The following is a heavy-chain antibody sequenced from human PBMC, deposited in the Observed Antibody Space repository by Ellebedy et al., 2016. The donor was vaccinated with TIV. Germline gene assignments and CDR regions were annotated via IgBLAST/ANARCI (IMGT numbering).Heavy chain of an antibody. CDR3: ARDQRVSISHFDY. Sequence: GESLKISCAASGFTFSGYAMSWVRQAPGKGLEWVAVIWYDGSNKYYADSVKGRFTISRDNSKNTLYLQMNSLRAEDTAVYYCARDQRVSISHFDYWGQGTLVTVSS. CDR2: IWYDGSNK. D-gene: IGHD1-1*01. V-gene: IGHV3-33*08. J-gene: IGHJ4*02. CDR1: GFTFSGYA.